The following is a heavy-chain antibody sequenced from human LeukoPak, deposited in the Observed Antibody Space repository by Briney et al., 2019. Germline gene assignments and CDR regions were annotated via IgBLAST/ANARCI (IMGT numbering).Heavy chain of an antibody. Sequence: GGPLRLSCAASGFTSRDYYMTWIRQAPGKGLEWVSYISSSGTTIYYADSVKGRFTISRDNAKNSLYLQMNSLRAEDTAVYYCARVAQLWFGNDYWGQGTLVTVSS. J-gene: IGHJ4*02. CDR3: ARVAQLWFGNDY. V-gene: IGHV3-11*04. CDR1: GFTSRDYY. D-gene: IGHD5-18*01. CDR2: ISSSGTTI.